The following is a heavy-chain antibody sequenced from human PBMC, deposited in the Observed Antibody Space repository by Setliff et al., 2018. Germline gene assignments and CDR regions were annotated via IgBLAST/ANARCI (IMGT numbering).Heavy chain of an antibody. J-gene: IGHJ4*02. CDR2: IYYSGSS. CDR3: ARHWDFCGGNCPHNSIDY. D-gene: IGHD2-21*02. V-gene: IGHV4-39*01. Sequence: SETLSLTCTVSGGSISSPSYFWGWVRQPPGKEMEWIATIYYSGSSYYNPSLKSRLTISVDTSKNLFSLKLSSVTTADTAVYYCARHWDFCGGNCPHNSIDYWGRGALVTVSS. CDR1: GGSISSPSYF.